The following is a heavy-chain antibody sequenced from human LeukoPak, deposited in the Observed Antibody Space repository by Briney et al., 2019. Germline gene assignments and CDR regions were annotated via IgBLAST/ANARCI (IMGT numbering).Heavy chain of an antibody. CDR3: ARGVKSSGWRG. CDR2: NHYSWST. V-gene: IGHV4-59*12. J-gene: IGHJ4*02. Sequence: SEPLSLTCTVSGGSISSYYWSWIRQPPGKGVGLVGSNHYSWSTYYNPSLKSRVTISVDTSKNQFSLELSSVTAADTAVYYCARGVKSSGWRGCGEGTLVTVSS. D-gene: IGHD6-19*01. CDR1: GGSISSYY.